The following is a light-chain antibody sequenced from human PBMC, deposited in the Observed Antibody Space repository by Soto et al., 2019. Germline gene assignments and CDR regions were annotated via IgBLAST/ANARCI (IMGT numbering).Light chain of an antibody. CDR3: QQYNNWPPWT. CDR2: GAS. V-gene: IGKV3-15*01. CDR1: QTVSITY. Sequence: PGESATLSCRASQTVSITYLAWYQQKPGQAPRLLIYGASTRATGIPARFSGSGSGTEFTLTISSLQSEDFAVYYCQQYNNWPPWTFGQGTKVDIK. J-gene: IGKJ1*01.